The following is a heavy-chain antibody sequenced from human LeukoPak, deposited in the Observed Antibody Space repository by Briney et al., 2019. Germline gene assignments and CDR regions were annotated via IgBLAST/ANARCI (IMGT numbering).Heavy chain of an antibody. V-gene: IGHV4-34*01. CDR2: INHSGST. CDR3: AREAPRLRSIVVAGFDY. Sequence: PSETLSLTCAVYGGSFSGYYWSWIRQPPGKGLEWIGEINHSGSTNYNPSLKSRVTISVDTSKKQFSLKLSSVTAADTAVYYCAREAPRLRSIVVAGFDYWGQGTLVTVSS. CDR1: GGSFSGYY. J-gene: IGHJ4*02. D-gene: IGHD3-22*01.